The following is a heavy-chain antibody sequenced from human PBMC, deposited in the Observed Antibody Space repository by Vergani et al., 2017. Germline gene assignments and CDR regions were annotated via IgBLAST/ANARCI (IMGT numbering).Heavy chain of an antibody. V-gene: IGHV4-30-4*08. Sequence: QVQLQESGPGLVKPSQTLSLTCTVSGGSISRGDYYWSWIRQPPGKGLEWIGYIYYSGRTYYNPSLKSRVTISVDTSKNQFSLKLSSVTAEDTAVYYCARGHSCCSTRCYVFDALDIWGQGTMVTVSS. CDR3: ARGHSCCSTRCYVFDALDI. J-gene: IGHJ3*02. D-gene: IGHD2-2*01. CDR1: GGSISRGDYY. CDR2: IYYSGRT.